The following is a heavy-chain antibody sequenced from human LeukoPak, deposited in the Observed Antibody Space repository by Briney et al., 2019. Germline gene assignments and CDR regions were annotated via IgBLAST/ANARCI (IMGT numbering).Heavy chain of an antibody. CDR2: IYPGDSDT. CDR3: ARLRRYYDSSGYYPSPLPDY. J-gene: IGHJ4*02. D-gene: IGHD3-22*01. Sequence: GESLKISCKGSGYSFTSYWIGWVRRMPGKGLEWMGIIYPGDSDTRYSPSFQGQVTISADKSISTVYLQWSSLKASDTAMYYCARLRRYYDSSGYYPSPLPDYWGQGTLVTVSS. V-gene: IGHV5-51*01. CDR1: GYSFTSYW.